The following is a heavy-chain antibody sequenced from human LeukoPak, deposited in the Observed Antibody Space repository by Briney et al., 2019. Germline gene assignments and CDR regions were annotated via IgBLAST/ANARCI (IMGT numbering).Heavy chain of an antibody. V-gene: IGHV4-34*01. Sequence: SETLSLTCAVYGGSFSGYYWSWIRQPPGKGLEWIGEINHSGSTNYNPSLKSRVTISVDTSKNQFSLKLSSVTAADTAVYFCARRFDYWGQGTLVTVSS. J-gene: IGHJ4*02. CDR2: INHSGST. CDR1: GGSFSGYY. CDR3: ARRFDY.